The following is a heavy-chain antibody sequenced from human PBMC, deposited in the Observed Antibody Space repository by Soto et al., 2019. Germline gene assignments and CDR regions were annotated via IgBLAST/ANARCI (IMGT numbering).Heavy chain of an antibody. V-gene: IGHV3-23*01. CDR3: AKDLEMATITPFDY. J-gene: IGHJ4*02. CDR2: ISGSGGST. CDR1: GFTFSSYA. Sequence: PGGSLRLSCAASGFTFSSYAMSWVRQAPGKGLEWVSAISGSGGSTYYADSVKGRFTISRDNSKDTLYLQMNSLRAEDTAVYYCAKDLEMATITPFDYWGQGTLVTVSS. D-gene: IGHD5-12*01.